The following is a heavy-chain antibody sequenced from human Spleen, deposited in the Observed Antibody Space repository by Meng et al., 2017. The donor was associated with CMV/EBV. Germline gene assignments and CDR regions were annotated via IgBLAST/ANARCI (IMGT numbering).Heavy chain of an antibody. V-gene: IGHV3-53*05. D-gene: IGHD2-2*01. CDR2: IYSGGDT. Sequence: GESLKISCAASGFGVSITYMAWVRQAPGKGLEWVSVIYSGGDTYYADSVKGRFTISRDNSQNTVDLQMNSLRAEDTAVYYCAKKALPAAWGYFDCWGQGTLVTVSS. CDR1: GFGVSITY. J-gene: IGHJ4*02. CDR3: AKKALPAAWGYFDC.